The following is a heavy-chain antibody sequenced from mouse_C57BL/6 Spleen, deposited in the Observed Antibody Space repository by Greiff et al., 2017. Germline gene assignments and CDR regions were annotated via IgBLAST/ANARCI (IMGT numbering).Heavy chain of an antibody. D-gene: IGHD2-1*01. J-gene: IGHJ3*01. CDR2: ISYDGSN. V-gene: IGHV3-6*01. CDR1: GYSITSGYY. Sequence: ESGPGLVKPSQSLSLTCSVTGYSITSGYYWNWIRQFPGNKLEWMGYISYDGSNNYNPSLKNRISITRDTSKNQFFLKLNSVTTEDTATYYCARDYYGNYMAYWGQGTLVTVSA. CDR3: ARDYYGNYMAY.